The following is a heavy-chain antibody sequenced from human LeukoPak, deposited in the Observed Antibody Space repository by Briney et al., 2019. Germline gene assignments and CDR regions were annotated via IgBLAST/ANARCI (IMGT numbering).Heavy chain of an antibody. V-gene: IGHV4-30-4*01. J-gene: IGHJ4*02. CDR3: ARAAMVFPSFDY. CDR2: IYYSGST. Sequence: SETLSLTCTVSGGSISSGDYYWSWIRQPPGKGLEWIGYIYYSGSTYYNPSLKSRVTMSVDTSKNQFSLKLTSVTAADTAVYYCARAAMVFPSFDYWGQGTLVTVSS. CDR1: GGSISSGDYY. D-gene: IGHD5-18*01.